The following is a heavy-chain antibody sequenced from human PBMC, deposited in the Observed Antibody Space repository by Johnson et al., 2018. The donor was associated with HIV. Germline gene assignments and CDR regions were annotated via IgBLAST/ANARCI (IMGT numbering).Heavy chain of an antibody. V-gene: IGHV3-11*04. Sequence: QVQLVESEGGLTKSAWSLRLSCAASGFTFSDYYMSWIRQAPGKGLEWVSYISSSGSTIYYADSVKGRFTISRDNAKNSLYLQMNSLRAEDTAVYYCARIAAAAIDAFNIWGQGTMVTVYS. J-gene: IGHJ3*02. CDR2: ISSSGSTI. CDR3: ARIAAAAIDAFNI. CDR1: GFTFSDYY. D-gene: IGHD6-13*01.